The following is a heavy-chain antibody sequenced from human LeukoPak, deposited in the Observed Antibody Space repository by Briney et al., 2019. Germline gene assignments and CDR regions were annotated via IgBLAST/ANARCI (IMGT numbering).Heavy chain of an antibody. CDR2: VNPNSGGT. J-gene: IGHJ5*02. CDR1: GYTFTGYY. Sequence: ASVKVSCKASGYTFTGYYMHWVRQAPGQGLEWMGWVNPNSGGTNYAQKFQGRVTMTRDTSISTAYMELSRLRSDDTAVYYCARGGSGSYYYPFDPWGQGTLVTVSS. D-gene: IGHD3-10*01. V-gene: IGHV1-2*02. CDR3: ARGGSGSYYYPFDP.